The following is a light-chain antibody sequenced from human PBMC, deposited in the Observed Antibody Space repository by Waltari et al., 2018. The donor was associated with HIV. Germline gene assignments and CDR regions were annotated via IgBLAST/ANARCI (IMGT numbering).Light chain of an antibody. J-gene: IGLJ3*02. CDR2: QDS. Sequence: SYELTQPPSVSVSPGQTASITCSGDKLGDTYACWYQQKPGQSPVLVIYQDSKRPSGIPERFSGSNAGNTATLTISGVQAEDEADYYCQSADSSATYRVFGRGTKLTVL. CDR1: KLGDTY. CDR3: QSADSSATYRV. V-gene: IGLV3-1*01.